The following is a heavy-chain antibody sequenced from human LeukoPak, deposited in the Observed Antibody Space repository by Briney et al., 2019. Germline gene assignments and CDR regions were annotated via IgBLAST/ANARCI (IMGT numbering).Heavy chain of an antibody. Sequence: ASVKVSCKVSGYTLTELSMHWVRQAPGKGLEWMGGFDPEDGETIYAQKFQGRVTITEDTSTDTAYMELSSLRSEDTAVYYCAQGLYNWFDPWGQGTLVTVSS. CDR2: FDPEDGET. V-gene: IGHV1-24*01. J-gene: IGHJ5*02. CDR3: AQGLYNWFDP. CDR1: GYTLTELS.